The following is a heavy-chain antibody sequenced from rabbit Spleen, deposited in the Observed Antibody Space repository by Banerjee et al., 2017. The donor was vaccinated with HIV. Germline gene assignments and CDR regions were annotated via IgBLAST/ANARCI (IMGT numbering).Heavy chain of an antibody. Sequence: QEQLVESGGGLVKPEGSLTLTCKASGFSFSDRDVMCWVRQAPGKGLEWIACIYTGSGGSTYYASWAKGRFTISMTSSTTVTLQMTSLTVADTATWFCARWGSYAGDAGGDYATLNLWGPGTLVTVS. D-gene: IGHD4-2*01. V-gene: IGHV1S45*01. J-gene: IGHJ4*01. CDR2: IYTGSGGST. CDR3: ARWGSYAGDAGGDYATLNL. CDR1: GFSFSDRDV.